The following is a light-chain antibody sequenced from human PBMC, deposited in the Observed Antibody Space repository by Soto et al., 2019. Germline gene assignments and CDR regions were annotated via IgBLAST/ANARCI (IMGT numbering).Light chain of an antibody. CDR2: GAS. V-gene: IGKV3-15*01. Sequence: EIVMTQSPATVSVSPGDRVTLSCRASRTVHSNVAWYQHKPGQAPRLLIYGASFRATGMPARFSGSGFGTEFTLTISSLQYEDFAVYYCQQYNNWPRTFGQGTKVDIK. J-gene: IGKJ1*01. CDR3: QQYNNWPRT. CDR1: RTVHSN.